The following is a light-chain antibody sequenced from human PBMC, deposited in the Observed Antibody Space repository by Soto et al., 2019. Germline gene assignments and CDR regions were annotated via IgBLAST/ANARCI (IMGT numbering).Light chain of an antibody. CDR1: QGISNF. CDR3: QKYSSVIT. V-gene: IGKV1-27*01. J-gene: IGKJ5*01. CDR2: AAS. Sequence: DIQMTQSPSSLSASVGDRVTITCRASQGISNFLAWYQQKPGKVPKLLISAASTLQSGVPSRFSGSGSGTDFPLTITSLQPDYLSTYYCQKYSSVITFGQGTRLEMK.